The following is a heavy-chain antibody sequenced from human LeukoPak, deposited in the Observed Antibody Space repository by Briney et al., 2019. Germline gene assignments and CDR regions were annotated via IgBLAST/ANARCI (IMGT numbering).Heavy chain of an antibody. V-gene: IGHV3-74*01. J-gene: IGHJ4*02. Sequence: GGSLRLSCAASGFTFTSCTMSWVRQAPGKGLVWVSRINGDGSNSNYADSVKGRFTISRDNARNTLYLQMNGLRAEDTALYYCARTSPTSHFDFWGQGTLVTVSS. CDR2: INGDGSNS. CDR3: ARTSPTSHFDF. CDR1: GFTFTSCT. D-gene: IGHD3-16*01.